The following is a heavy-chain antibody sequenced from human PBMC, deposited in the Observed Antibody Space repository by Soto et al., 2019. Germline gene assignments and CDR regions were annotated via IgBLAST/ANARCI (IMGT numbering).Heavy chain of an antibody. Sequence: GASVNVSCKASGYNFTTYFIHWVRQAPGQGLEWMGMIHPSGDTGYGQKFRGRVTMTIDTSTTTAYMELRNLTSEDTAIYFSVRGACTITSCSGDFKCWGQGTMVTVSS. J-gene: IGHJ1*01. CDR2: IHPSGDT. V-gene: IGHV1-46*01. D-gene: IGHD1-26*01. CDR1: GYNFTTYF. CDR3: VRGACTITSCSGDFKC.